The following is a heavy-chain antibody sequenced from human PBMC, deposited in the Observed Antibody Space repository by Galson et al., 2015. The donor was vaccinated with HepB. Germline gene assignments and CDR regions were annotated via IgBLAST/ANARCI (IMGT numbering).Heavy chain of an antibody. D-gene: IGHD2-2*01. CDR2: ISSSLVTI. J-gene: IGHJ6*04. V-gene: IGHV3-11*01. CDR1: GFTFSDYY. Sequence: SLRLSCAASGFTFSDYYMTWIRQSPGTGLEWVSYISSSLVTIYYADSVKGRFTISRDNAKNSLYLQMNSLRAEDTAIYYCARAGTSASTINYQYQMDVWGKGTTVTVSS. CDR3: ARAGTSASTINYQYQMDV.